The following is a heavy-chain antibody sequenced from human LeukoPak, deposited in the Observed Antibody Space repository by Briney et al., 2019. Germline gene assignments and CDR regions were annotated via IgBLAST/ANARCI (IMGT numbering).Heavy chain of an antibody. V-gene: IGHV3-49*04. CDR1: GFTFGDYA. Sequence: GRSLRLSCTASGFTFGDYAMSWVRQAPGKGLEWVGFIRSKAYGGTTEYAASVKGRFTISRDDSKSIAYLQMNGLKTEDTAVYYCTRRFSEPRIDYWGQGTLVTVSS. J-gene: IGHJ4*02. CDR3: TRRFSEPRIDY. D-gene: IGHD1-14*01. CDR2: IRSKAYGGTT.